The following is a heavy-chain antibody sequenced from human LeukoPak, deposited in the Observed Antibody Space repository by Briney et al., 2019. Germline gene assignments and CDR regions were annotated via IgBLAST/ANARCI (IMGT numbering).Heavy chain of an antibody. CDR2: IYYSGST. Sequence: PSETLSLTCTVSGGSISSYSWSWIRQPPGKGLEWIGYIYYSGSTNYHPSLKSRVTISVDTSKNQYSLKLSSVTAADTAVYYCARVVNYYSMFDPWGQGTLVTVSS. CDR1: GGSISSYS. CDR3: ARVVNYYSMFDP. D-gene: IGHD2-21*02. V-gene: IGHV4-59*08. J-gene: IGHJ5*02.